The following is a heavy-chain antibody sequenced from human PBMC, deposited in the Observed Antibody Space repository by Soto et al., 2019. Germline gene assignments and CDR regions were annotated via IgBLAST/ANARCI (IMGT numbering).Heavy chain of an antibody. J-gene: IGHJ5*02. CDR3: ARDQSYNELYWWLDT. D-gene: IGHD1-1*01. CDR1: GYTFTSTY. Sequence: QVHLVQSGAEVKKPGASVKVSCKASGYTFTSTYMHWVRQAPGQGLEWMGVIDPNGGRTIYAEKFQGTPTLTRDTSTATDYMQSSSLRPEATAMYFCARDQSYNELYWWLDTWGQGSLVTVS. V-gene: IGHV1-46*01. CDR2: IDPNGGRT.